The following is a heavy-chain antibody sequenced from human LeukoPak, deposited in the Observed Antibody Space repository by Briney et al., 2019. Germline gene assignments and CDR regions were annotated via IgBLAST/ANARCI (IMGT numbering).Heavy chain of an antibody. CDR3: AIRYCSIAACRASSYKCMDD. CDR2: INQDGRGR. D-gene: IGHD2-2*01. J-gene: IGHJ6*04. CDR1: GFTFSDNW. Sequence: GGSLRLSCAASGFTFSDNWMTWVRQAPGKGLEWVANINQDGRGRYYVDSVQGRFIISRDNAQNSVHLQMNSLRAEDTAVYYCAIRYCSIAACRASSYKCMDDWGKGTTVIVSS. V-gene: IGHV3-7*01.